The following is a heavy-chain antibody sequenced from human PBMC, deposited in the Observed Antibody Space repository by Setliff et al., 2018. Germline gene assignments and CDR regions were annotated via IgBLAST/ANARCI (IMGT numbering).Heavy chain of an antibody. CDR1: GYTLTELS. V-gene: IGHV1-24*01. CDR2: FDPEDGET. D-gene: IGHD3-22*01. Sequence: ASVKVSCKVSGYTLTELSMHWVRQAPGKGLEWMGGFDPEDGETIYAQKFQGRFTISRDNSKNTLYLQMNSLRAEDTAVYYCAKDPTYYYDSSGYFYFDYWGQGTLVTVSS. J-gene: IGHJ4*02. CDR3: AKDPTYYYDSSGYFYFDY.